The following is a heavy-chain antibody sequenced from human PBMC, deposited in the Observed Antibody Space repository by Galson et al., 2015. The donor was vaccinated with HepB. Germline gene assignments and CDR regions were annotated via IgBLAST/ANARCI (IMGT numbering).Heavy chain of an antibody. Sequence: SLRLSCAASGFTFSSFGMHWVRQAPGKGLEWVAFIWYDGSNKYYADSVKGRFTISRDNSKNTLYLQMNSLRAEDTAVYYCARDLRAYCGGDCLYPDYWGQGTLATVSS. CDR1: GFTFSSFG. CDR2: IWYDGSNK. V-gene: IGHV3-33*08. CDR3: ARDLRAYCGGDCLYPDY. D-gene: IGHD2-21*02. J-gene: IGHJ4*02.